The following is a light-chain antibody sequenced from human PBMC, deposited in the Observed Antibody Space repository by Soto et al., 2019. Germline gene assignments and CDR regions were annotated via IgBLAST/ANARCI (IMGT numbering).Light chain of an antibody. CDR3: QQYKNWPET. V-gene: IGKV3-15*01. Sequence: EVVMTQSPATLPVSLGARATLSCRASQSVSSNVAWYQQKPGLAPRLLIHTSATRATGIPARFSGSVSGTEFTITISSLKSEDGAVDEGQQYKNWPETFGQGTKVDIK. J-gene: IGKJ1*01. CDR2: TSA. CDR1: QSVSSN.